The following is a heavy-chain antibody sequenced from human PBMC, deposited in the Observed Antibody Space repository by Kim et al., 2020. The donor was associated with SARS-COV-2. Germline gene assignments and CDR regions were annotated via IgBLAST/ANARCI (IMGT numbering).Heavy chain of an antibody. D-gene: IGHD6-13*01. J-gene: IGHJ3*02. Sequence: SETLSLTCTVSGGSISSSSYYWGWIRQPPGKGLEWIGSIYYSGSTYYNPSLKSRVTISVDTSKNQFSLKLSSVTAADTAVYYCATYSSSWSEDAFDIWGQGTMVTVSS. CDR1: GGSISSSSYY. CDR3: ATYSSSWSEDAFDI. V-gene: IGHV4-39*01. CDR2: IYYSGST.